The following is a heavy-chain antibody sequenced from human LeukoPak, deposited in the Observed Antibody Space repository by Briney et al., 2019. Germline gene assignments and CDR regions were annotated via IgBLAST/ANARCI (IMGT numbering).Heavy chain of an antibody. Sequence: GGSLRLSCTASGFSFEAYAMQWVRQVPGKGLQWVSGISSNGESTGYADSVRGRFTISRDNAKNSLYLQMNFLRTEDKALYYCAKGSGTYQGPFDHWGQGILVTVSS. CDR3: AKGSGTYQGPFDH. CDR2: ISSNGEST. J-gene: IGHJ4*02. V-gene: IGHV3-9*01. D-gene: IGHD1-1*01. CDR1: GFSFEAYA.